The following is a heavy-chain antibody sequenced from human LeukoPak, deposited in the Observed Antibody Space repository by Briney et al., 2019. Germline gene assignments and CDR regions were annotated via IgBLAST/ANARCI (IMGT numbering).Heavy chain of an antibody. V-gene: IGHV1-69*01. CDR1: GTTFRSYA. J-gene: IGHJ4*02. Sequence: SVKVSCKASGTTFRSYAINWVRQAPGQGLEWMGAIIPSFGTVKYAQKFQGRVTMTADEFTSTAYMDLNYLRSDDTAVYFCARATSANEYSYGFHFDYWGQGTLVTVSS. D-gene: IGHD5-18*01. CDR2: IIPSFGTV. CDR3: ARATSANEYSYGFHFDY.